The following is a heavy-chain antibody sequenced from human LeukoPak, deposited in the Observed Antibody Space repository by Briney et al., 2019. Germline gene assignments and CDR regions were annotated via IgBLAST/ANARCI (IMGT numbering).Heavy chain of an antibody. V-gene: IGHV1-69*04. CDR2: IIPILGIA. Sequence: ASVKVSCKASGGTFSSYAISWVRQAPGQGLEWMGRIIPILGIANYAQKFQGRVTITADKSTSTAYMELSSLRSEDTAVYYCARAQSITGIQGGYWGQGTLVTVSS. J-gene: IGHJ4*02. CDR1: GGTFSSYA. D-gene: IGHD1-20*01. CDR3: ARAQSITGIQGGY.